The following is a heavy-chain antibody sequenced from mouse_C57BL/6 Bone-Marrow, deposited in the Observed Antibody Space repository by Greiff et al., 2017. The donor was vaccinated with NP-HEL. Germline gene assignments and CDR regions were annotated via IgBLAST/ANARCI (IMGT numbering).Heavy chain of an antibody. J-gene: IGHJ2*01. V-gene: IGHV1-42*01. D-gene: IGHD1-1*01. Sequence: VQLQQSGPELVKPGASVKISCKASGYSFTGYYMNWVKQSPEKSLEWIGEINPSTGGTTYNQKFKAKATLTVDKSSSTAYMQLKSLTSEDSAVYYCARGDYYGSSYDYWGEDTTLTDSP. CDR2: INPSTGGT. CDR1: GYSFTGYY. CDR3: ARGDYYGSSYDY.